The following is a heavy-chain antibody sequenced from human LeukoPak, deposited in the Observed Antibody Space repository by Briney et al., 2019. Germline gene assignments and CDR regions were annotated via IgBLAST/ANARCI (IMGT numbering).Heavy chain of an antibody. CDR3: ARGRSLRPYCFYYYLDV. V-gene: IGHV4-34*01. D-gene: IGHD5/OR15-5a*01. CDR1: GGSFNGYY. Sequence: SETLSLTCAVYGGSFNGYYWTWIRQPPGKGLEWIGEINRSGSTNYNPSLKSRVSISVDTSKNQFFLNVSSVTAADTAVYYCARGRSLRPYCFYYYLDVWGNETTVTVS. CDR2: INRSGST. J-gene: IGHJ6*03.